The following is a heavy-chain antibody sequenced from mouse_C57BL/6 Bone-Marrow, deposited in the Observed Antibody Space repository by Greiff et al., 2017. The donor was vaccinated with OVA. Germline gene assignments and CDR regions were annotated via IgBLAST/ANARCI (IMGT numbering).Heavy chain of an antibody. CDR3: TPGVVAPYY. CDR1: GFTITDYY. Sequence: EVQLQQSGAELVRPGASVKLSCTASGFTITDYYMPWVKQRPEQGLAWIGRIDPEGGDPEYAPKFQGKATMTADTSSHTTYLQLGSLTSEDTAVYYCTPGVVAPYYWGQGTSVTVSS. V-gene: IGHV14-1*01. J-gene: IGHJ4*01. D-gene: IGHD1-1*01. CDR2: IDPEGGDP.